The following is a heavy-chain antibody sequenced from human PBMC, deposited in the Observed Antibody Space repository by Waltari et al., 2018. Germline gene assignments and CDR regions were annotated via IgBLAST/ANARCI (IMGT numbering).Heavy chain of an antibody. CDR2: FSVDNVHT. Sequence: QIQLIQSGPEVKKPGASVKVSCKASGYTFSSSGITWVRQDPGQGLEWMGWFSVDNVHTSYAQNLQDRVTMTTDTSTSTAYMELRSPTSDDTAVYYCARVGGNRYYYDGRGFVYYFDYWGQGTLVTVSS. V-gene: IGHV1-18*01. CDR1: GYTFSSSG. D-gene: IGHD3-22*01. CDR3: ARVGGNRYYYDGRGFVYYFDY. J-gene: IGHJ4*02.